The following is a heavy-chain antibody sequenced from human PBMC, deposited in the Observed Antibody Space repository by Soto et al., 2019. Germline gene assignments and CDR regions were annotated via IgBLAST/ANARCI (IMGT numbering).Heavy chain of an antibody. J-gene: IGHJ5*02. CDR1: GDSVSSNSAA. D-gene: IGHD6-6*01. Sequence: QVQLQQSGPGLVKPSQTLSLTCAISGDSVSSNSAAWNWIRQSPSRGLEWLGRTYYSSRWYNDYAVSVKSRITLNPATSTSQFSLQLNSVTPEDTAVYYCAVEYIASSGWFDPWGQGTLVTVSS. V-gene: IGHV6-1*01. CDR3: AVEYIASSGWFDP. CDR2: TYYSSRWYN.